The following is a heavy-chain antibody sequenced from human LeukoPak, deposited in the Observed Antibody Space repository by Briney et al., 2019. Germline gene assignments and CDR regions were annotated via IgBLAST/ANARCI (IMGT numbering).Heavy chain of an antibody. CDR1: GGSFRGYY. J-gene: IGHJ3*02. V-gene: IGHV4-34*01. CDR3: ARPTIAAAGRLAFDI. CDR2: INHSGST. D-gene: IGHD6-13*01. Sequence: SETLALTCAVYGGSFRGYYWSWIRQPPGEGLQWIGEINHSGSTNYNPSLESRVTISVDTSKNQFSLNLNSVTAADTAMYYCARPTIAAAGRLAFDIWGQGTMVTVSS.